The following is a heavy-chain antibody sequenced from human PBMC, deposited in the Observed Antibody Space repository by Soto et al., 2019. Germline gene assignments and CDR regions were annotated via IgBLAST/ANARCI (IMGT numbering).Heavy chain of an antibody. CDR1: GYSISSGYY. CDR2: IYHSGST. CDR3: ARGPLRDYYDSSGYYG. D-gene: IGHD3-22*01. Sequence: SETLSLTCAVSGYSISSGYYWGWIRQPPGKGLEWIGSIYHSGSTYYNPSLKSRVTISVDTSKNQFSLKLSSVTAADTAVYYCARGPLRDYYDSSGYYGWGQGTRVTVSS. V-gene: IGHV4-38-2*01. J-gene: IGHJ4*02.